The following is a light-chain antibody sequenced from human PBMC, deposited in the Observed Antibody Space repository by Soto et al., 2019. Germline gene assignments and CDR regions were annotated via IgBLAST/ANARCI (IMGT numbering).Light chain of an antibody. V-gene: IGKV1-5*03. CDR3: QQLFDYPIT. CDR1: QSISSW. CDR2: KAS. Sequence: GDRVTITCRASQSISSWLAWYQQKPGKPPKILIYKASSLESGVPSRFRATVSGTEFSLTITSLQPEDFSTYYCQQLFDYPITFGQGTRLEIK. J-gene: IGKJ5*01.